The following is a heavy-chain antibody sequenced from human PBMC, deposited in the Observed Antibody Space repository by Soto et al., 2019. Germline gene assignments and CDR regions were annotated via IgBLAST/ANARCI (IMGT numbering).Heavy chain of an antibody. CDR1: GYSFTSYW. D-gene: IGHD6-13*01. J-gene: IGHJ6*02. V-gene: IGHV5-10-1*01. Sequence: PGESLKISCKGSGYSFTSYWISWVRQMPGKGLEWMGRIDPSDSYTNYSPSFQGHVTISADKSISTAYLQWSSLKASDTAMYYCASPQQLTNSYYYYGMDVWGQGTTVTVSS. CDR3: ASPQQLTNSYYYYGMDV. CDR2: IDPSDSYT.